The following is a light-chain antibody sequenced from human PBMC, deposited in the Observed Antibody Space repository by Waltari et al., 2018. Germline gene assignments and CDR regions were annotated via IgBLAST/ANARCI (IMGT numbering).Light chain of an antibody. CDR3: QSFDNMLSGGVV. J-gene: IGLJ2*01. CDR2: GNN. V-gene: IGLV1-40*01. CDR1: TSNIGAGHD. Sequence: QSVLTQPPSVSGTPGQRVTISCSGSTSNIGAGHDVHWYQHLPGTAPKLPIYGNNNRPSGVPDRFSGSKSGTSASLAITGLQAGDEADYFCQSFDNMLSGGVVFGGGTKLAVL.